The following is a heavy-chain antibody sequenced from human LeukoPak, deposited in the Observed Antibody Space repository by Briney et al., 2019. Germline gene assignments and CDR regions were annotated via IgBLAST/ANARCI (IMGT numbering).Heavy chain of an antibody. CDR2: ISAYNGNT. V-gene: IGHV1-18*01. CDR1: GYTFTSYG. J-gene: IGHJ4*02. CDR3: ARDTDIVVVPAAMVPLDY. D-gene: IGHD2-2*01. Sequence: ASVKVSCKASGYTFTSYGISWVRQAPGQGLEWMGWISAYNGNTNYAQKLQGRVTMTTDTSTSTAYMELRSLRSDDTAVYYCARDTDIVVVPAAMVPLDYWGQGTLVTVSS.